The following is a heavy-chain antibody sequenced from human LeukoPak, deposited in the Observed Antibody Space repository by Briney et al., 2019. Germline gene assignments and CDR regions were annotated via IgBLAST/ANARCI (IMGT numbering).Heavy chain of an antibody. CDR3: ARKTGTMSFDY. Sequence: GGSLRLSCAASGFTFTSYERNWVRQAPGKGLQWVSYISISGSTIYYADSVKGRFTISRDNAKNSLYLQMNSLRVEDTAVYYCARKTGTMSFDYWGQGTLVTVSS. D-gene: IGHD1-7*01. CDR2: ISISGSTI. J-gene: IGHJ4*02. V-gene: IGHV3-48*03. CDR1: GFTFTSYE.